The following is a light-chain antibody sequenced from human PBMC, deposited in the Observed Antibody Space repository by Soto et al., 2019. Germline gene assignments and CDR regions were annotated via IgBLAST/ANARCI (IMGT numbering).Light chain of an antibody. CDR2: AAS. V-gene: IGKV1-39*01. CDR3: QKSYSTPIT. Sequence: DIQMTQSPSSLSASVVDRVTITCRASQSISSYLNWYQQKPGKAPKLLIYAASSLQSGVPSRFSGSGSGTDFTLTISSLQPEDFATYYCQKSYSTPITFGQGKRREIK. J-gene: IGKJ5*01. CDR1: QSISSY.